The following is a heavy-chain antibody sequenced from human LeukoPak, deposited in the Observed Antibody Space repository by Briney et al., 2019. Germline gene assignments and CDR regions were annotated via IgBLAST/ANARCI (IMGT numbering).Heavy chain of an antibody. Sequence: PSETLSLTCTVSGGXISSNNYYWGWIRQPPGKGLEWIGSIYYSGSTYYNPSLKSRVTISVDTSKNQFSLKLSSVTAADTAVYYCASLVVVSAAIGGYWYFDLWGRGTLVTVSS. J-gene: IGHJ2*01. CDR3: ASLVVVSAAIGGYWYFDL. CDR2: IYYSGST. CDR1: GGXISSNNYY. D-gene: IGHD2-2*01. V-gene: IGHV4-39*01.